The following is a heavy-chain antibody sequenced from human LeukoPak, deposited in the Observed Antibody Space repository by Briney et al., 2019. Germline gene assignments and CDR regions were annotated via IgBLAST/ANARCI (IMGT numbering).Heavy chain of an antibody. CDR2: INAGNGNT. Sequence: GASVKVSCKASGYTFTSYAMHWVRQAPGQRLEWMGWINAGNGNTKYSQKFQGRVTITRDTSASTAYMELSSLRSEDTAVYYCARGGSSSWYGITGYYYYVDVWGKGTTVTVSS. J-gene: IGHJ6*03. CDR3: ARGGSSSWYGITGYYYYVDV. CDR1: GYTFTSYA. V-gene: IGHV1-3*01. D-gene: IGHD6-13*01.